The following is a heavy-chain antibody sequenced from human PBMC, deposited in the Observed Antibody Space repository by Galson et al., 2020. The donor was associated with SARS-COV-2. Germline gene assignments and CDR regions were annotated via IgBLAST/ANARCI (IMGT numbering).Heavy chain of an antibody. CDR1: GFTFSYYG. Sequence: GESLKISCVASGFTFSYYGMHWVRQAPGKGLEWVAVISYDGSEKYYADSVKDRFTISRDNSKDTLFLQMDSLRAEDTAVYYCAAGIVIVPAARYGMDVWGQGTTVTVSS. D-gene: IGHD2-2*01. J-gene: IGHJ6*02. V-gene: IGHV3-30*03. CDR3: AAGIVIVPAARYGMDV. CDR2: ISYDGSEK.